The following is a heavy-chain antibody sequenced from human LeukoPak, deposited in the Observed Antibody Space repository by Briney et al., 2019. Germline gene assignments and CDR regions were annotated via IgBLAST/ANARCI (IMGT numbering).Heavy chain of an antibody. CDR2: IYHSGTT. D-gene: IGHD4-17*01. CDR3: ARDLTVTTPNTAFDI. CDR1: GYSISSGYF. Sequence: SETLSLTCVVSGYSISSGYFWAWIRQPPGKGLEWIGSIYHSGTTYYNPSLNSRVTISVDTSKNQFSLKLSSVTAADTAVYYCARDLTVTTPNTAFDIWGQGTMVTVPS. J-gene: IGHJ3*02. V-gene: IGHV4-38-2*02.